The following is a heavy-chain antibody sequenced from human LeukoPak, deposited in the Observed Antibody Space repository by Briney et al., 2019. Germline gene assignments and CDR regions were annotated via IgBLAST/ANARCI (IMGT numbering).Heavy chain of an antibody. CDR3: AKDCCSYGYLSLNYIDY. V-gene: IGHV3-30-3*01. CDR2: ISYDGSNK. J-gene: IGHJ4*02. CDR1: GFTFSSYA. D-gene: IGHD5-18*01. Sequence: GGSLRLSCAASGFTFSSYAIHWVRQAPGKGLEWVAVISYDGSNKYYADSVKGRFTISRDNSKNTLYLQMNSLRAEDTAVYYCAKDCCSYGYLSLNYIDYWGQGTLVTVSS.